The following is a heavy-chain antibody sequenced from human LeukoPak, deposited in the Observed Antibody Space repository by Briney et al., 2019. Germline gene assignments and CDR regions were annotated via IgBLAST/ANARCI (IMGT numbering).Heavy chain of an antibody. D-gene: IGHD3-22*01. Sequence: GRSLTLSCAASGFIFSNYGMYWLRQAPGKGLEWVAVISYDGSNKYYAASVKGRFTISRDNSKNKLYLEMNSLSVVEKEVYHNAKRLVSGYNSGSGMDVWGQGTTVIVSS. CDR3: AKRLVSGYNSGSGMDV. CDR2: ISYDGSNK. CDR1: GFIFSNYG. J-gene: IGHJ6*02. V-gene: IGHV3-30*18.